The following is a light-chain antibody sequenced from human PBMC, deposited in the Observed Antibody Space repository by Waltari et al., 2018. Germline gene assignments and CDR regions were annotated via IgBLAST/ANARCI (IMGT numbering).Light chain of an antibody. Sequence: DIQMTQSPSSLSASVGDRVTITCRASQDIGQSLTWFPQKPGKAPKSLIYNTYILQSGVPSKFSGSGTGTDFTLTISSLQPEDFATYYCQQYKSYPYTFGQGTNLETK. CDR2: NTY. J-gene: IGKJ2*01. CDR1: QDIGQS. V-gene: IGKV1-16*02. CDR3: QQYKSYPYT.